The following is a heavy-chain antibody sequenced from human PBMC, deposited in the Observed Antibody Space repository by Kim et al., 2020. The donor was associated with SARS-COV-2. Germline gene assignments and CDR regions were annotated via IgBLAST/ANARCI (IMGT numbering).Heavy chain of an antibody. J-gene: IGHJ4*02. CDR1: GFTFSSYG. Sequence: GGSLRLSCAASGFTFSSYGMHWVRQAPGKGLEWVAVISYDGSNKYYADSVKGRFTISRDNSKNTLYLQMNSLRAEDTAVYYCARSVDYYDSSGYSRGAPFGYWGQGTLVTVSS. V-gene: IGHV3-33*05. CDR2: ISYDGSNK. CDR3: ARSVDYYDSSGYSRGAPFGY. D-gene: IGHD3-22*01.